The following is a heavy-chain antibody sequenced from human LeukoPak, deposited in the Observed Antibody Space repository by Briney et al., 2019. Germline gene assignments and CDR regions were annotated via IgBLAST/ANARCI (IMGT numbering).Heavy chain of an antibody. CDR1: GFTFSRYW. D-gene: IGHD4-23*01. Sequence: GGSLRLSCAASGFTFSRYWMNWVRQAPGKGLEWVANIKQDGSEKYYVDSVTGRFTISRDNAKNSLYLQMNSLRAEDTAVYYCAKDGALLRWPVYYFDYWGQGTLVTVSS. CDR3: AKDGALLRWPVYYFDY. V-gene: IGHV3-7*03. J-gene: IGHJ4*02. CDR2: IKQDGSEK.